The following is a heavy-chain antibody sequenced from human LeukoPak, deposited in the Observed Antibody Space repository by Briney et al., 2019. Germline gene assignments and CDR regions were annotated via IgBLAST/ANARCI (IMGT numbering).Heavy chain of an antibody. Sequence: GGSLRLSCAASGFTFSSYGMHWVRQAPGKGLEWVAFIRYDGSNKHYADSVKGRFTISRDNSKNTLYLQMNSLRAEDTAVYYCAKCSMAAAYYFDYWGQGTLVTFSS. D-gene: IGHD2/OR15-2a*01. CDR2: IRYDGSNK. V-gene: IGHV3-30*02. J-gene: IGHJ4*02. CDR1: GFTFSSYG. CDR3: AKCSMAAAYYFDY.